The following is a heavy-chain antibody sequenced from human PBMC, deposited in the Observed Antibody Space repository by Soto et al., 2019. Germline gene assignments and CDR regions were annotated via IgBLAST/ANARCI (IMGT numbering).Heavy chain of an antibody. Sequence: SVKVSCKASGYTFTSYGISWVRQAPGQGLDWMGWISAYNGNTKYAQDLQGRVTMTTDTSTSTAYMELRSLRSDATAVYYCARFSGGSYEPSYFYYGIDVWRKRTRGTV. D-gene: IGHD2-15*01. V-gene: IGHV1-18*01. J-gene: IGHJ6*04. CDR2: ISAYNGNT. CDR1: GYTFTSYG. CDR3: ARFSGGSYEPSYFYYGIDV.